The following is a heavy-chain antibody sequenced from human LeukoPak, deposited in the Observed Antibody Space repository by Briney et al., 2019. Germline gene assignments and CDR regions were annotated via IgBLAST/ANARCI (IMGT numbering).Heavy chain of an antibody. V-gene: IGHV4-39*07. CDR3: ARDHYHILTGPGYAFDI. D-gene: IGHD3-9*01. CDR2: IYYSGST. Sequence: SETLSLTCTVSGGSISSSSYYWGWIRQPPGKGLEWIGSIYYSGSTYYNPSLKSRVTISVDTSKNQFSLKLSSVTAADTAVYYCARDHYHILTGPGYAFDIWGQGTMVTVSS. CDR1: GGSISSSSYY. J-gene: IGHJ3*02.